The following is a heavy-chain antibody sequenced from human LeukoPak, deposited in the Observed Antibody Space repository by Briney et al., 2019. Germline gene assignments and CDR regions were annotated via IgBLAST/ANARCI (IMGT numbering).Heavy chain of an antibody. D-gene: IGHD2-2*01. V-gene: IGHV4-34*01. CDR2: INYSGST. Sequence: SETLSLTCAVSGGSLSGYYWSWIRQPPGKGLEWIGEINYSGSTNYNPSLKSRVTISVDTSKNQFSLKLSSVTAADTAVYYCARGPYCSSTSCYYNWFDPWGQGTLVTVSS. J-gene: IGHJ5*02. CDR3: ARGPYCSSTSCYYNWFDP. CDR1: GGSLSGYY.